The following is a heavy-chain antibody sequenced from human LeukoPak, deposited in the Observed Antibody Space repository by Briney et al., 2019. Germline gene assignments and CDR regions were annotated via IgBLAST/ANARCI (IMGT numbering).Heavy chain of an antibody. D-gene: IGHD6-19*01. V-gene: IGHV4-39*01. Sequence: SETLSLTCTVSGGSISSSSYYWGWIRQPPGKGLEWIGSIYYSGSTYYNPSLKSRVTISVDTSKNQFSLKLSSVTAADTAVYYCATIGSGLLGVYWGQGTLVTVSS. J-gene: IGHJ4*02. CDR1: GGSISSSSYY. CDR2: IYYSGST. CDR3: ATIGSGLLGVY.